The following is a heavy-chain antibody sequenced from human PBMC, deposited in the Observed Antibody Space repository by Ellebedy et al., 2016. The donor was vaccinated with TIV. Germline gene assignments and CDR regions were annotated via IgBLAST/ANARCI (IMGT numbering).Heavy chain of an antibody. Sequence: GESLKISCAASGFTFSSYAMSWVRQAPGKGLEWVSTISHTCSRTYYADSVEGRFTISRDNSKNTLYLQMNSLRAEDTAVYYCERLGAGAGAIDYWGQGTLVTVSS. V-gene: IGHV3-23*01. D-gene: IGHD7-27*01. CDR1: GFTFSSYA. CDR2: ISHTCSRT. CDR3: ERLGAGAGAIDY. J-gene: IGHJ4*02.